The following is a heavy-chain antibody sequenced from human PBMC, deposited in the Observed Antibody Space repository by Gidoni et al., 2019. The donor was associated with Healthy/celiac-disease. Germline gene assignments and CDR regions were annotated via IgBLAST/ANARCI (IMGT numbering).Heavy chain of an antibody. CDR2: ISGSGGST. Sequence: EVQLLESGGGLVQPGGSLRLSCAASGFPFSSYAMIWVRQAPGKGLEWVSAISGSGGSTYYADSVKGRFTISRDNSKNTLYLQMNSLRAEDTAVYYCAKAPPKYCSSTSCYRFYYFDYWGQGTLVTVSS. V-gene: IGHV3-23*01. CDR3: AKAPPKYCSSTSCYRFYYFDY. D-gene: IGHD2-2*02. CDR1: GFPFSSYA. J-gene: IGHJ4*02.